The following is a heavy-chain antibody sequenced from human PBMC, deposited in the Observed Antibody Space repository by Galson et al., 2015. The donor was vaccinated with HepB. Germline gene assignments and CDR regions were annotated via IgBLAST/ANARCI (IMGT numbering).Heavy chain of an antibody. CDR1: GFTFSDFY. J-gene: IGHJ4*02. CDR2: IRNKPKTYTT. CDR3: VKDAGWSYDY. D-gene: IGHD1-26*01. Sequence: SLRLACAASGFTFSDFYMDWVRQTPAKGLEWVGRIRNKPKTYTTEYAAPVKGRFTISRDDSKNSLYLQMNSLTTEDTAVYYCVKDAGWSYDYWGQGALVTVSS. V-gene: IGHV3-72*01.